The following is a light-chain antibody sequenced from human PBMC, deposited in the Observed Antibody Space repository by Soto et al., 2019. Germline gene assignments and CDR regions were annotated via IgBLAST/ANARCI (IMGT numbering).Light chain of an antibody. Sequence: QAVVTQEPSLTVSPGGTVTLTCGSSTGAVTSGYYPYWFQQKPGQAPRTLIYDASNRHSWTPARFSGSLLGGKAALTLSGAQPEDEADYYCLLSYSGARVFGGGTQLTVL. CDR1: TGAVTSGYY. CDR2: DAS. CDR3: LLSYSGARV. J-gene: IGLJ3*02. V-gene: IGLV7-46*01.